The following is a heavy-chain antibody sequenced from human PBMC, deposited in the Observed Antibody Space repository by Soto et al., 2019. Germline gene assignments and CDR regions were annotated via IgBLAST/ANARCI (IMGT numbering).Heavy chain of an antibody. CDR3: AKRTGTYGSAFDI. J-gene: IGHJ3*02. Sequence: VQLVESGGGLVQPGESLRLSCAASGFIFSTYAMSWVRQAPGKGLEWVSDISGTSDSTNYPDSVKGRFTISRDNSKNTLYLQMNSLRAEDTAIYYCAKRTGTYGSAFDIWGQGTMVTVSS. V-gene: IGHV3-23*04. D-gene: IGHD1-26*01. CDR1: GFIFSTYA. CDR2: ISGTSDST.